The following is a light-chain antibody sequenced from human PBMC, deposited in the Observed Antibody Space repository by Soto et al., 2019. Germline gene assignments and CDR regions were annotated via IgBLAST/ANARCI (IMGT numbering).Light chain of an antibody. CDR2: EDN. Sequence: NFMLTQPHSGSESPGKTVTISCSRSSGSIASNFVQWYQQRPGSSPTTVIHEDNQRPSGVPDRFSGSIDPSSNSASLTISGLKTEDEADYYCQSYDGDTMVFGGGTKLTVL. J-gene: IGLJ2*01. V-gene: IGLV6-57*01. CDR3: QSYDGDTMV. CDR1: SGSIASNF.